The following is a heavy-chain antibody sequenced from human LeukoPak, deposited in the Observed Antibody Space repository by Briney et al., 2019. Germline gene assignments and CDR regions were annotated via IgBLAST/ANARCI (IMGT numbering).Heavy chain of an antibody. CDR3: ARGSSTYDFWSGYFGEPYYYGMDV. D-gene: IGHD3-3*01. CDR2: ISAYNGNT. Sequence: RASVRVSCKASGYTFTSYGISWVRQAPGQGLEWMGWISAYNGNTNYAQKLQGSVTMTTDTSTSTAYMELRSLRSDDTAVYYCARGSSTYDFWSGYFGEPYYYGMDVWGQGTTVTVSS. CDR1: GYTFTSYG. J-gene: IGHJ6*02. V-gene: IGHV1-18*01.